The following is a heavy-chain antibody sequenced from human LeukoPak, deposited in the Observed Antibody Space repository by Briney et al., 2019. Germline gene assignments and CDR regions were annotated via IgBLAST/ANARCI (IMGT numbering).Heavy chain of an antibody. CDR2: IKQDGSEK. D-gene: IGHD1-1*01. CDR3: ARDPGYGMDV. Sequence: GGSLILSCAASGFTFSSYWMSWVRQAPGKGLEWVANIKQDGSEKNYVDSVKGRLTISRDNAKSSLYLQMNSLRAEDTAVYYCARDPGYGMDVWDQGTTVTVSS. CDR1: GFTFSSYW. V-gene: IGHV3-7*04. J-gene: IGHJ6*02.